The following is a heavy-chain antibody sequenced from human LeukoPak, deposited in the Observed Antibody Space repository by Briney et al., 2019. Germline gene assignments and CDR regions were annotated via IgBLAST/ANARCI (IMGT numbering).Heavy chain of an antibody. J-gene: IGHJ3*02. CDR1: GGSISSGGYY. Sequence: SETLSLTCTVSGGSISSGGYYWSWIRQHPGKGLEWIGYIYYSGSTYYNPSLKSRVTISVDTSKNQFSLKLSSVTAADTAVYYCARAFLWFGELSHAFDIWGQGTMVTVSS. CDR3: ARAFLWFGELSHAFDI. CDR2: IYYSGST. V-gene: IGHV4-31*03. D-gene: IGHD3-10*01.